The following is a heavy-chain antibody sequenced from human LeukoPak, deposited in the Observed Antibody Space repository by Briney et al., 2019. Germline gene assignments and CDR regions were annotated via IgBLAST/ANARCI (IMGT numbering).Heavy chain of an antibody. J-gene: IGHJ4*02. CDR2: IRAYNGNT. Sequence: ASVKASCKVSGYTFTSFGISWERQAPGHGLEWMGWIRAYNGNTNYAQTLQGRLTMTTDTSTSTAYMELGSLRSEDTAVYYCAREREYCSGGSCIDFDYWGQGTLVTVSS. CDR3: AREREYCSGGSCIDFDY. CDR1: GYTFTSFG. D-gene: IGHD2-15*01. V-gene: IGHV1-18*01.